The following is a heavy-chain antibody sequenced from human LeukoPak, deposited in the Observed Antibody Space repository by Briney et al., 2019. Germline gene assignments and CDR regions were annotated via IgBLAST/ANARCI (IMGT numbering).Heavy chain of an antibody. CDR3: AREWTGYYDILTGRHDAFDI. V-gene: IGHV4-34*01. CDR2: INHSGST. J-gene: IGHJ3*02. CDR1: GGSFSGYY. D-gene: IGHD3-9*01. Sequence: SETLSLTCAVYGGSFSGYYWSWIRQPPGKGLEWIGEINHSGSTNYNPSLKSRVTISVDTSKNQFSLKLSSVTAADTAVYYCAREWTGYYDILTGRHDAFDIWGQGTMVTVSS.